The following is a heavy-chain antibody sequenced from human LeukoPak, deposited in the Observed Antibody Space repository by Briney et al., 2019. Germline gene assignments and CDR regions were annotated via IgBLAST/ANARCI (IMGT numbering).Heavy chain of an antibody. CDR1: GFTVSSNY. V-gene: IGHV3-53*01. CDR3: AKDEGLYCSGGSCYDNY. Sequence: GGSLRLSCAVSGFTVSSNYMSWVRQAPGKGLEWVSLIYSGGSTYYADSVKGRFTVSRDNSKNTLDLQMNSLRAEDTAVYYCAKDEGLYCSGGSCYDNYWGQGTLVTVSS. D-gene: IGHD2-15*01. J-gene: IGHJ4*02. CDR2: IYSGGST.